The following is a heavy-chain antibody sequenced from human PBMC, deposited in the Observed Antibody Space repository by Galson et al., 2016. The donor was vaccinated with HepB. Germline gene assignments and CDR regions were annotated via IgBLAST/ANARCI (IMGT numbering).Heavy chain of an antibody. CDR1: GGSISSGAYY. CDR3: ARVSVLTSMETKSDAFDI. J-gene: IGHJ3*02. D-gene: IGHD2/OR15-2a*01. Sequence: TLSLTCTVSGGSISSGAYYWSWIRQPAGRGLEWIGRVYSSGSTNYNPSLKTRVTISINTSKKQFSLRLSFVTAADTAVYYRARVSVLTSMETKSDAFDIWGQGTMVTVSS. CDR2: VYSSGST. V-gene: IGHV4-61*02.